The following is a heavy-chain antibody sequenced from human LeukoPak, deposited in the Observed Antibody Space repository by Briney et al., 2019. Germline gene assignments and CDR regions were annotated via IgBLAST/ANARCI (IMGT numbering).Heavy chain of an antibody. CDR2: IIPIFGTA. J-gene: IGHJ3*02. CDR1: GGTFSSYA. V-gene: IGHV1-69*01. Sequence: ASVKVSCKASGGTFSSYAISWVRQAPGQGLEWMGGIIPIFGTANYAQKFQGRVTITADESTSTAYMELSSLRSEDTAVYYCAVPGNPGAFDIWGPGTLVTVSS. D-gene: IGHD2-2*01. CDR3: AVPGNPGAFDI.